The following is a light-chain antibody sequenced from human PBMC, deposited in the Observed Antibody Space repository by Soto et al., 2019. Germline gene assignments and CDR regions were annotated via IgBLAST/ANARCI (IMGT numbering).Light chain of an antibody. V-gene: IGLV2-8*01. J-gene: IGLJ1*01. CDR1: SSDVGAYNY. CDR2: EVY. Sequence: QSALTQPPSASGSPGQSVTISCTGTSSDVGAYNYVSWYQQHPGKAPKLMIYEVYKRPSGVPDRFSGSKSGNTASLTVSGLQADDEADYYCSSYAGSNNPYVLGTGNKVTVL. CDR3: SSYAGSNNPYV.